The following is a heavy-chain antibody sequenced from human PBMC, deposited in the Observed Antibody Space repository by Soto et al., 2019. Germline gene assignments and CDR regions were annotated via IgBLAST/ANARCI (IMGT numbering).Heavy chain of an antibody. CDR1: GGTFSSYV. J-gene: IGHJ5*02. CDR2: IIPIFGTA. V-gene: IGHV1-69*01. Sequence: QVQLVQSGAEVKKPGSSVKVSCKASGGTFSSYVISWVRQAPGQGLEWMGGIIPIFGTANYAQKFQGRVTITAEQSTSTAYTELSSLRSDDPAVYYCASLSGITMVRGVRGRFDPWGQGTLVTVSS. D-gene: IGHD3-10*01. CDR3: ASLSGITMVRGVRGRFDP.